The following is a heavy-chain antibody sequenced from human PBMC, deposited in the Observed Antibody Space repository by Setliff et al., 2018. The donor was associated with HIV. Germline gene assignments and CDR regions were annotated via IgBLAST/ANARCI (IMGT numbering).Heavy chain of an antibody. CDR1: GGSFRGYS. D-gene: IGHD6-19*01. Sequence: ETLSLTCAVYGGSFRGYSWSWIRQPPGKGLEWIGEINHSGSTYYNPSLKSRVTVPVDTSKNQLSLKLSSVTAADTAVYYCARGSSAGYSSGLYYFDYWGQGTLVTVSS. CDR2: INHSGST. J-gene: IGHJ4*02. V-gene: IGHV4-34*01. CDR3: ARGSSAGYSSGLYYFDY.